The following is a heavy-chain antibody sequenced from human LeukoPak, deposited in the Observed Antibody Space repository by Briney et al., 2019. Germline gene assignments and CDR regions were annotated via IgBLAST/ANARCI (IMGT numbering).Heavy chain of an antibody. D-gene: IGHD3-10*01. V-gene: IGHV3-48*03. CDR3: AREGTSDYFDY. CDR1: GFTFSDYE. J-gene: IGHJ4*02. Sequence: GGSLRLSCAASGFTFSDYEMNWVRQAPGKGLEGVSWISSSGGTIYHADSVKGRFTISGDNAKNSLYLQMNSLRAEDTAVYYCAREGTSDYFDYWGQGTLVTVSS. CDR2: ISSSGGTI.